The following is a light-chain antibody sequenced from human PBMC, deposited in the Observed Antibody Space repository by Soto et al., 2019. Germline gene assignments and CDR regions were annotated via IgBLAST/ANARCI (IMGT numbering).Light chain of an antibody. J-gene: IGKJ1*01. CDR2: AAS. CDR3: QQSYSTPRT. V-gene: IGKV1-39*01. CDR1: QSISSY. Sequence: DIQMTQSPSSLSASVGDRVTITCRASQSISSYLNWYQQKPGKAPKVLIHAASSLQSGVPSRFSGSGSGTDFTLTISSLQPEDFATYYCQQSYSTPRTFGQGTKVEIK.